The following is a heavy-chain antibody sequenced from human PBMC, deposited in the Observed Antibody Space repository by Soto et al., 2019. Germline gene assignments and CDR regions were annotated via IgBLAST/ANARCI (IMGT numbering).Heavy chain of an antibody. V-gene: IGHV4-34*01. CDR2: INHSGST. J-gene: IGHJ6*02. D-gene: IGHD3-9*01. CDR1: GGSFSGYY. CDR3: ARGREQYYDILTGYVYYYYYGMDV. Sequence: SETLSLTCAVYGGSFSGYYWSWIRQPPGEGLEWIGEINHSGSTNYNPSLKSRVTISVDTSRNQFSLKPSSVTAADTAVYYCARGREQYYDILTGYVYYYYYGMDVWGQGTTVTLS.